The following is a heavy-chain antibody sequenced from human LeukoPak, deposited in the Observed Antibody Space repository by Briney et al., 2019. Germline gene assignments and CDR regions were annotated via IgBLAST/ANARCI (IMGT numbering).Heavy chain of an antibody. V-gene: IGHV1-2*02. J-gene: IGHJ4*02. Sequence: ASVKVSCKAPGYTFTGYYMHWVRQAPGQGLERMGWINPNSGGTNYAQKFQGRVTMTRDTSISTAYMELSRLRSDDTAVYYCARGVTTSLYFDYWGQGTLVTVPS. CDR3: ARGVTTSLYFDY. D-gene: IGHD4-17*01. CDR1: GYTFTGYY. CDR2: INPNSGGT.